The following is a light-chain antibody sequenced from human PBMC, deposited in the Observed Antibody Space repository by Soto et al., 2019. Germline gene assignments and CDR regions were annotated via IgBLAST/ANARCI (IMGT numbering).Light chain of an antibody. Sequence: QSVLTQPPSASGTPGQRVTISCSGSSSNIGSNTVNWYQQLPGTAPKLLIYSNNQRPSGVPDRFSGSKSGTSASLAISGLQSEDEADYYCAAWDDSVNGPLYVFGTGTKLTVL. CDR1: SSNIGSNT. CDR2: SNN. J-gene: IGLJ1*01. CDR3: AAWDDSVNGPLYV. V-gene: IGLV1-44*01.